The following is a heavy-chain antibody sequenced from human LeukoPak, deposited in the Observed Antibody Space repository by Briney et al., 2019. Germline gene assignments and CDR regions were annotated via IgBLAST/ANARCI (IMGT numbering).Heavy chain of an antibody. CDR1: GFIFSVYW. J-gene: IGHJ4*02. CDR3: ARDQTPFV. V-gene: IGHV3-74*01. CDR2: IKTDGSIT. Sequence: GGSLTLSCAASGFIFSVYWMHWVRHAPGKGPVWVSRIKTDGSITDYTDSVKGRFTISRDNAKNSLYLQMNSLRADDTAVYYCARDQTPFVWGQGILVTVSS.